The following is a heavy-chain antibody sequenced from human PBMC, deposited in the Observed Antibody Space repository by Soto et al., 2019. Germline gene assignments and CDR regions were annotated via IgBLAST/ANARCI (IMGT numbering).Heavy chain of an antibody. Sequence: EVQLVESGGGLGQPGRSLRLSCAASGFTFDDYAMHWVRQAPGKGLEWVSGISWNSGSIGYADSVKGRFTISRDNAKNSLYMKMNGLRADDTALYYCAKGWGGALNIMAVWAQGPTVTASS. D-gene: IGHD1-26*01. CDR3: AKGWGGALNIMAV. J-gene: IGHJ6*02. V-gene: IGHV3-9*01. CDR1: GFTFDDYA. CDR2: ISWNSGSI.